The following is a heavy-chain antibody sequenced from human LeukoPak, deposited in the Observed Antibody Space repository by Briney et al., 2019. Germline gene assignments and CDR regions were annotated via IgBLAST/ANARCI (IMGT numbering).Heavy chain of an antibody. Sequence: SETLSLTCTVSGGSISSSNYYWGWLRQPPGKGLQWIGFIYYSGRTYYSPSLKSRVTISVDTSKNQFSLKVSSVTAADTAVYYCARFWAVAGLYYFDYWGQGTLVTVSS. V-gene: IGHV4-39*07. J-gene: IGHJ4*02. D-gene: IGHD6-19*01. CDR2: IYYSGRT. CDR3: ARFWAVAGLYYFDY. CDR1: GGSISSSNYY.